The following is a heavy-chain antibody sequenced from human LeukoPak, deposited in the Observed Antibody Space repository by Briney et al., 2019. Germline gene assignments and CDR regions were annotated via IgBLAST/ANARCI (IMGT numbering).Heavy chain of an antibody. Sequence: ASVKVSCKASGGTFSSYAISWVRQAPGQGLEWMGWINPNSGGTNYAQKFQGRVTMTRDTSISTAYMELSRLRSDDTAVYYCARVHGTRDDYWGRGTLVTVSS. CDR3: ARVHGTRDDY. CDR1: GGTFSSYA. V-gene: IGHV1-2*02. CDR2: INPNSGGT. D-gene: IGHD5-24*01. J-gene: IGHJ4*02.